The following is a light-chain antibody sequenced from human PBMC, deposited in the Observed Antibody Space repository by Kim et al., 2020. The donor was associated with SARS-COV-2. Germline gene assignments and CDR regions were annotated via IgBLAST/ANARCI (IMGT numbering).Light chain of an antibody. J-gene: IGLJ3*02. CDR2: EVI. Sequence: PGQSVTISCTGTNTAVGRYDYVSWHLQSPGTAPKLLIYEVIKRPSGVPDRLSGSKSGNTASLSISGLQAEDEADYYCSSYANGRWVFGGGTKVTVL. V-gene: IGLV2-18*02. CDR1: NTAVGRYDY. CDR3: SSYANGRWV.